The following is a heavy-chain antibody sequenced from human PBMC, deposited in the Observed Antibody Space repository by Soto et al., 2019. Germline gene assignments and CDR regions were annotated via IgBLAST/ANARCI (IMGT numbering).Heavy chain of an antibody. D-gene: IGHD1-26*01. Sequence: SVDVPCKASGGTFSSYAISWLRQAPGQGLEWMGGIIPIFGTANYAQKLQGRVTITADESTSTAYMELSSLRSEDTAVYYCARGYSGSYFRRHYYYYGMDVWGQGTTVTVSS. CDR1: GGTFSSYA. CDR2: IIPIFGTA. J-gene: IGHJ6*02. CDR3: ARGYSGSYFRRHYYYYGMDV. V-gene: IGHV1-69*13.